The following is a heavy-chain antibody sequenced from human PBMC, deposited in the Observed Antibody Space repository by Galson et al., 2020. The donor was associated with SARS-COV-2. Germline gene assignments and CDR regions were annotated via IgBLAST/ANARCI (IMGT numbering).Heavy chain of an antibody. V-gene: IGHV1-2*02. CDR2: INPNSGGT. D-gene: IGHD2-2*01. Sequence: GGSLRLSCKASGYTFTGYYLHWVRQAPGQGLEWMGWINPNSGGTNYAQKFQGRVTMTGDTSISTAYMELSSLRSDDTAVYFCARSCSSTTCFQTDGMDVWGQGTTVTVSS. J-gene: IGHJ6*02. CDR1: GYTFTGYY. CDR3: ARSCSSTTCFQTDGMDV.